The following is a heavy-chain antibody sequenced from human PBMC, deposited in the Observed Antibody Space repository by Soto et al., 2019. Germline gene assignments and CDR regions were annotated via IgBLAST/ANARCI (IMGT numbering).Heavy chain of an antibody. CDR1: GLTFSDYH. CDR3: AGSRPGGIFHY. Sequence: EMQLVESGGGLVQPGGSLRLICVASGLTFSDYHMEWVRQAPGKGLEWIGRARNDPSSRTTEHAASVRGRFTTSRDDSKTSLYLQMTSLKTEDTAMYYCAGSRPGGIFHYWGQGTLVTVSS. V-gene: IGHV3-72*01. D-gene: IGHD3-16*01. J-gene: IGHJ4*02. CDR2: ARNDPSSRTT.